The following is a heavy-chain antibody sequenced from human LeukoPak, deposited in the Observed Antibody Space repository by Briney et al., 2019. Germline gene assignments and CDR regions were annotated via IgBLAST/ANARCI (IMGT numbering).Heavy chain of an antibody. J-gene: IGHJ4*02. CDR2: VSWDGDTT. D-gene: IGHD6-6*01. Sequence: GGSLRLSCAASGFTFDDYIMHWVRQAPGKGLEWVSLVSWDGDTTYYADSVKGRFTISRDNSKNSLYLQMNSLRTEDTALYYCARARYSSSNFDYWGQGTLVTVSS. V-gene: IGHV3-43*01. CDR1: GFTFDDYI. CDR3: ARARYSSSNFDY.